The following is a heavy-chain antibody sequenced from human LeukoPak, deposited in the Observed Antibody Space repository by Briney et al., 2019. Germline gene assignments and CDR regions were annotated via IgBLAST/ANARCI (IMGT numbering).Heavy chain of an antibody. CDR1: GYTFTSYG. V-gene: IGHV1-18*01. J-gene: IGHJ4*02. D-gene: IGHD3-9*01. CDR3: ARYNIENDYDILTGYGQLYYFDY. Sequence: ASVKVSCKASGYTFTSYGISWVRQAPGQGLEWMGWISACNGNTNYAQKLQGRVTMTTDTSTSTAYMELRSLRSDDTAVYYCARYNIENDYDILTGYGQLYYFDYWGQGTLVTVSS. CDR2: ISACNGNT.